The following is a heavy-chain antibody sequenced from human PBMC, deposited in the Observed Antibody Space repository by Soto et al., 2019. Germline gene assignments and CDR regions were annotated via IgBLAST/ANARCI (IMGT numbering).Heavy chain of an antibody. D-gene: IGHD6-13*01. J-gene: IGHJ4*02. CDR1: GYTFTGYY. Sequence: GASVKVSCKASGYTFTGYYMHWVRQAPGQGLEWMGWINPNSGGTNCAQKFQGWVTMTRDTSISTAYMELSRLRSDDTAVYYCAKSLPYSSSWSLDYWGQETLVTVSS. CDR2: INPNSGGT. CDR3: AKSLPYSSSWSLDY. V-gene: IGHV1-2*04.